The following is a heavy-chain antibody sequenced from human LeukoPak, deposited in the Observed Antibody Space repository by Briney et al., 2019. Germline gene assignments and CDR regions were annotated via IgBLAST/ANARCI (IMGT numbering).Heavy chain of an antibody. J-gene: IGHJ4*02. V-gene: IGHV3-33*01. CDR1: GFTFSSYG. Sequence: RRSCRLSCAASGFTFSSYGMHWVGQAPGKGLEWVAVIWNDGSNKYYADSVKGRFTISRDNSKNTLYLQMNSLRAEDTAVYYCASASYCKGGSCYSVRWGQGNLVTVSS. D-gene: IGHD2-15*01. CDR3: ASASYCKGGSCYSVR. CDR2: IWNDGSNK.